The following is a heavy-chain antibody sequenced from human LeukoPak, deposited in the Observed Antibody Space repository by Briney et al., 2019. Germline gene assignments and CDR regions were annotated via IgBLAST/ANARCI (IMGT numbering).Heavy chain of an antibody. CDR2: IYPGDSDT. Sequence: GESLKISCKASGYRFNNYWIGWVRQMPGKGLEWMGIIYPGDSDTRYSPSFQGQVTISADKSISTAYLQWSSLRASDTAMYYCARHSYDILTGSYYFDYWGQGTLVTVSS. D-gene: IGHD3-9*01. CDR3: ARHSYDILTGSYYFDY. CDR1: GYRFNNYW. V-gene: IGHV5-51*01. J-gene: IGHJ4*02.